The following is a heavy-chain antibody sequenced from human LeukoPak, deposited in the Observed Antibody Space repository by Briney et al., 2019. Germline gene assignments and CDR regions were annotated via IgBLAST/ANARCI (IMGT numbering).Heavy chain of an antibody. CDR2: IYSGGST. CDR1: GFTVSSNY. J-gene: IGHJ4*02. Sequence: GGSLRLSCAASGFTVSSNYMSWVRQAPGKGLEWVSVIYSGGSTYYADSVKGRFTISRDNSKNTLYLQMISLRAEDTAIYYCARVYDLWSGYYSDYWGQGTLVTVSS. D-gene: IGHD3-3*01. V-gene: IGHV3-66*01. CDR3: ARVYDLWSGYYSDY.